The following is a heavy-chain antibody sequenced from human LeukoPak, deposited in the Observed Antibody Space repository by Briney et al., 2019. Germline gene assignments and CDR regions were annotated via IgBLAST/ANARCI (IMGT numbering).Heavy chain of an antibody. J-gene: IGHJ4*02. CDR2: IKQDGSEK. Sequence: GGSLRLSCAASGFTFSTYSMTWVRQAPGKGLEWVANIKQDGSEKYYVDSVKGRFTISRDNAKNSLYLQMNSLRAEDTAMYYCVSGRGWTSDYWGQGTLVTVSS. V-gene: IGHV3-7*03. CDR3: VSGRGWTSDY. D-gene: IGHD6-19*01. CDR1: GFTFSTYS.